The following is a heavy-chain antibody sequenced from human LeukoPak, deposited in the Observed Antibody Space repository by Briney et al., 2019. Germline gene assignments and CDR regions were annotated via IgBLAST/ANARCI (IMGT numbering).Heavy chain of an antibody. CDR1: GYTFNDYF. V-gene: IGHV1-2*02. Sequence: ASVKVSCKTSGYTFNDYFMYWVRQAPGQGLEWMGWTNPYSGGTKYAQKFQGRVTMTRDTSISTVFMELRSLKSDDTALYYCARVLDANRGYDQGVMNIWGQGTMVTVSS. J-gene: IGHJ3*02. CDR2: TNPYSGGT. D-gene: IGHD5-12*01. CDR3: ARVLDANRGYDQGVMNI.